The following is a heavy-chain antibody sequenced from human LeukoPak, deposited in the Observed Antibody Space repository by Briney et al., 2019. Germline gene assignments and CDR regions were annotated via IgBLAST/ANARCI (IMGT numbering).Heavy chain of an antibody. CDR3: ARVVYSSSSWYLVGWFDP. J-gene: IGHJ5*02. V-gene: IGHV1-18*01. Sequence: ASVKVSCKASGYTFTSYGISWVRQAPGQGLEWMGWISAYNGNTNYAQKLQGRVTMTTDTSTSTAYMELRSLRSDDTAVYYCARVVYSSSSWYLVGWFDPWGQGTLVTVSS. D-gene: IGHD6-13*01. CDR2: ISAYNGNT. CDR1: GYTFTSYG.